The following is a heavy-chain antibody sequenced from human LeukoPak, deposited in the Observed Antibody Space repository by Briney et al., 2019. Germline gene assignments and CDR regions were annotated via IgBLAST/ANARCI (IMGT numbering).Heavy chain of an antibody. D-gene: IGHD3-3*01. V-gene: IGHV3-21*01. CDR3: ARELKPNYDFWSGDSLDY. J-gene: IGHJ4*02. CDR2: VSSSSSYI. CDR1: GLPIADFA. Sequence: GGSLRLSCVASGLPIADFAMNWVRQAPGKGLEWVSFVSSSSSYIYYADSVKGRFTISRDNAKNSLYLQMNSLRAEDTAVYYCARELKPNYDFWSGDSLDYWGQGTLVTVSS.